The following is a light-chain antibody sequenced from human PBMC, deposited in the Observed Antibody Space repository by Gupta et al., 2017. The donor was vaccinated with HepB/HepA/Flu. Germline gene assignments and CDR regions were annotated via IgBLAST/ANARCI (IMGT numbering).Light chain of an antibody. CDR2: DAS. V-gene: IGKV3-11*01. CDR3: QQRTNWPRGYT. Sequence: IVLTQSPATLSLSPGERTTLSCGASQSVSNYLAWYQQQPGQAPRLLIYDASTRATGIPARFSGSGSGTDFTLTISSLEPEDSAVYYCQQRTNWPRGYTFGQGTKLEIK. J-gene: IGKJ2*01. CDR1: QSVSNY.